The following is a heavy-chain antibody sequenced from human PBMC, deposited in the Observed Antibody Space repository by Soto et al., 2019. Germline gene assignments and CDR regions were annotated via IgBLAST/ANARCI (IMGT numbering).Heavy chain of an antibody. D-gene: IGHD3-9*01. CDR1: GGSFSGYY. J-gene: IGHJ5*02. CDR3: ARGRGLYDILTGYPWFDP. CDR2: INHSGST. Sequence: SETLSLTCAVYGGSFSGYYWSWIRQPPGKGLEWIGEINHSGSTNYNPSLKSRVTISVDTSKNQFSLKLSSVTAADTAVYYCARGRGLYDILTGYPWFDPWGQGTLVTVSS. V-gene: IGHV4-34*01.